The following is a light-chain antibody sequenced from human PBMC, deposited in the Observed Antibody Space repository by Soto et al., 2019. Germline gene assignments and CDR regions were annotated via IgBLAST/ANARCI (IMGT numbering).Light chain of an antibody. CDR2: GVS. Sequence: DIQLTQTPSFLSASVGDRVTFTCRASQGSPTYLAWYQQKPGKAPRLLIYGVSTLQSGVPSRFSGAGSGTEFTLTITSLQPEDSATYFCQQLNHYPLTFGQGTRLEIK. CDR3: QQLNHYPLT. CDR1: QGSPTY. V-gene: IGKV1-9*01. J-gene: IGKJ5*01.